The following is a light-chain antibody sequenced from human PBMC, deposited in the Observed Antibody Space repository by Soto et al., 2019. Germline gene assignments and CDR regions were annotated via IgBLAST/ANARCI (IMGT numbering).Light chain of an antibody. CDR2: EGT. CDR1: SSDVGSYNL. Sequence: QSALTQPASVSGSPGQSITISCAGTSSDVGSYNLVSWYQQHPDKAPKLIIYEGTKRPSGVSNRFSGSKSGNTASLTISGLQADDEADYYCCSYAGSSTLVFGGGTKVTVL. V-gene: IGLV2-23*01. CDR3: CSYAGSSTLV. J-gene: IGLJ2*01.